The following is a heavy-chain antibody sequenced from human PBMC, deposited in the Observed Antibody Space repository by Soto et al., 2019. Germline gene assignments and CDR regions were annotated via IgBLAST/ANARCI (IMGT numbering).Heavy chain of an antibody. CDR3: ARVVRLMLYSDF. CDR1: GFTFSDYY. CDR2: IGPSSSYT. Sequence: GGSLRLSCAASGFTFSDYYMSWIRQAPGKGLEWVSYIGPSSSYTNYADSVKGRFTISRDNTKNSLYLQMNSLRAEDTAVYYCARVVRLMLYSDFWGQGTLVTVSS. J-gene: IGHJ4*02. V-gene: IGHV3-11*06. D-gene: IGHD2-8*01.